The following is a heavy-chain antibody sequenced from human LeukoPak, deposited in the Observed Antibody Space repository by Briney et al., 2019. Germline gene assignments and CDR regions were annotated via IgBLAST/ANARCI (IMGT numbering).Heavy chain of an antibody. J-gene: IGHJ6*02. CDR3: AFTYGMDV. Sequence: PGASLRLSCAASGFTFSSNAMSWVRQAPGKGLEWGSAISGSGGSTYYADSVKGRFTISRDNSKNTLYLQMNSLRAEDTAVYYCAFTYGMDVWGQGTTVTVSS. CDR2: ISGSGGST. CDR1: GFTFSSNA. V-gene: IGHV3-23*01.